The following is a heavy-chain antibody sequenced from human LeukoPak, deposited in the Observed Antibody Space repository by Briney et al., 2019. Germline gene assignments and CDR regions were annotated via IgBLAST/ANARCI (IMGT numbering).Heavy chain of an antibody. CDR2: IYSGGST. CDR3: AGTAAGTRWFDP. V-gene: IGHV3-66*02. D-gene: IGHD6-13*01. J-gene: IGHJ5*02. CDR1: GFPVSSNY. Sequence: GGSLRLSCAASGFPVSSNYMSWVRQAPGKGLEWVSVIYSGGSTLYADSVKGRFTISKGKTKNTLYLQMNSMRAEDTAVYYCAGTAAGTRWFDPWGQGTLVTVSS.